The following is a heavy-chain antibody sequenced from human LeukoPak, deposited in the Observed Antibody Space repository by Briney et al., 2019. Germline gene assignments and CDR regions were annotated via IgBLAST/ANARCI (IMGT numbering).Heavy chain of an antibody. Sequence: TGGSLRLSCAASGFTFSSYGMHWVRQAPGKGLEWVTTISYDGRRKYYVGSVKGRFTISRDNSKKTLYLQMNSLRAEDTAVYYCARDRSYGYGGEYFDYWGQGTLVTVSS. D-gene: IGHD5-18*01. CDR2: ISYDGRRK. CDR1: GFTFSSYG. J-gene: IGHJ4*02. V-gene: IGHV3-30*03. CDR3: ARDRSYGYGGEYFDY.